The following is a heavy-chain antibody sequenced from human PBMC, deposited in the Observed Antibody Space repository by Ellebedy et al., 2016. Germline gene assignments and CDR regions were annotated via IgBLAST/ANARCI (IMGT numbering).Heavy chain of an antibody. CDR3: ARPYDILTGYYSDSNWYFDL. CDR2: IYPGDSDT. V-gene: IGHV5-51*01. J-gene: IGHJ2*01. CDR1: GYSFTSYW. Sequence: ASVKVSCKGSGYSFTSYWIGWVRQMPGKGLEWMGIIYPGDSDTRYSPSFQGQVTISADKSISTAYLQWSSLKASDTAMYYCARPYDILTGYYSDSNWYFDLWGRGTLVTVSS. D-gene: IGHD3-9*01.